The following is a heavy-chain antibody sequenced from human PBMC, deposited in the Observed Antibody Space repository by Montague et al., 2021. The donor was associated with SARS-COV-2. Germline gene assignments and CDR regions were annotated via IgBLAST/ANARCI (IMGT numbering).Heavy chain of an antibody. D-gene: IGHD3-10*01. V-gene: IGHV4-4*07. J-gene: IGHJ6*02. CDR3: ARDRPRSYYYDSGAYTWGGYGMDV. Sequence: SETLSLTCTVSGGSISNYYWIWIRQPAGKGLEWIERLYSIGNTNYNPSLKSQVTISVDTSRDQFSLKLSSVTAADTAVYYCARDRPRSYYYDSGAYTWGGYGMDVWGQGTMVAVSS. CDR1: GGSISNYY. CDR2: LYSIGNT.